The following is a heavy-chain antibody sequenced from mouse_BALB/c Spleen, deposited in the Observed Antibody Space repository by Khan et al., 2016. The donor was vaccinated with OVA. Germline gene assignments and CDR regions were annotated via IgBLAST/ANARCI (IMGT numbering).Heavy chain of an antibody. Sequence: QVQLKQSGAELVKPGASVKLSCKASGYTFSSYYMYWVKQRPGQGLEWIGGINPNNGGTNFNQNFKSKATLTVDKSSSTAFMQLSRLTSEDSAVYYCTRSGYGSFAYWGQGTLVTVSA. CDR2: INPNNGGT. CDR1: GYTFSSYY. D-gene: IGHD2-2*01. CDR3: TRSGYGSFAY. V-gene: IGHV1S81*02. J-gene: IGHJ3*01.